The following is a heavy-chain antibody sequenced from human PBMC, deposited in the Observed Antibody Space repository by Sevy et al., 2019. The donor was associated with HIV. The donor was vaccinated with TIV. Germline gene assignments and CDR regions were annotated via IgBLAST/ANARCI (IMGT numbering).Heavy chain of an antibody. Sequence: GGSLRLSCAASGFRFSRSAMHWVRQAPGKGLEWVAGRSYNGNKKYNGDSVKGRFTISRDDSKNTLYLQMNSLRAEDTAVYYCAREAVLMGGVIVSYGMDVWGQGTTVTVSS. J-gene: IGHJ6*02. D-gene: IGHD3-16*02. CDR3: AREAVLMGGVIVSYGMDV. CDR1: GFRFSRSA. CDR2: RSYNGNKK. V-gene: IGHV3-30*04.